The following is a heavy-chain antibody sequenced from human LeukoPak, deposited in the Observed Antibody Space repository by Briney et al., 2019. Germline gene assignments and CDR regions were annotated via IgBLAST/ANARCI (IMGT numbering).Heavy chain of an antibody. Sequence: GGSLRLSCAASGFTFSDYYMSWIRQAPGEGLEWVSYISSSGSTIYYADSVKGRFTISRDNAKNSLYLQMNSLRAEDTAVYYCARTNYDILTDRAFDIWGQGTMVTVSS. CDR1: GFTFSDYY. V-gene: IGHV3-11*01. J-gene: IGHJ3*02. D-gene: IGHD3-9*01. CDR2: ISSSGSTI. CDR3: ARTNYDILTDRAFDI.